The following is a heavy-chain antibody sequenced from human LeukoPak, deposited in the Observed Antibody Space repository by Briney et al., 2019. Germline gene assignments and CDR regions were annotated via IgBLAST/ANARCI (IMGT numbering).Heavy chain of an antibody. J-gene: IGHJ5*02. V-gene: IGHV3-33*01. Sequence: AGGSLRLSCAASGFNFSTYGMHWVRQAPGKGLEWVAVIWYDGRSKYYADSVKGRFTISRDNSKNTLHMEMNSLRAEDTAVYYCARGLRYFDWSQIWFDPWGQGTLVTVSS. CDR2: IWYDGRSK. D-gene: IGHD3-9*01. CDR3: ARGLRYFDWSQIWFDP. CDR1: GFNFSTYG.